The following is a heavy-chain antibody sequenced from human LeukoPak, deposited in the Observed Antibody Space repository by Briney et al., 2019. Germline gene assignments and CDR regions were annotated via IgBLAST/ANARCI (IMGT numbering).Heavy chain of an antibody. Sequence: GASVKVSCKASGYTFTSYDINWVQQATGQGLEWMGWMNPNSGNTGYAQKFQGRVTMTRNTSISTAYMELSSLRSEDTAVYYCASLGTGYYYDSSGYYYPTYYYGMDVWGQGTTVTVSS. D-gene: IGHD3-22*01. J-gene: IGHJ6*02. CDR3: ASLGTGYYYDSSGYYYPTYYYGMDV. V-gene: IGHV1-8*01. CDR2: MNPNSGNT. CDR1: GYTFTSYD.